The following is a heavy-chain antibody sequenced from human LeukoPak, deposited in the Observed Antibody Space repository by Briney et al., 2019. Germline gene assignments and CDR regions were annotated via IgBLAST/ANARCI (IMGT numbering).Heavy chain of an antibody. Sequence: GGSLRLSCAASGFTFSDYYMSWIRQAPGHGLAWVSYIRSSGSTIYYADSVKGRFTISSDNAKNSLYLQMNSLSTEDTAVYYCARVGSGYYYGVSWGQGTLVTVSS. J-gene: IGHJ4*02. CDR1: GFTFSDYY. D-gene: IGHD3-22*01. CDR3: ARVGSGYYYGVS. CDR2: IRSSGSTI. V-gene: IGHV3-11*04.